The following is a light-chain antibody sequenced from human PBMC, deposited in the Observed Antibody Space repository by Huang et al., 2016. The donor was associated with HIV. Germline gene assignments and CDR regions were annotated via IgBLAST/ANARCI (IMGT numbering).Light chain of an antibody. CDR3: LQHYTHPRT. Sequence: AIQMTQSPSSLSASVGDRVTITCRASQGIRNDLVWDQQRPGKAPKLLIYAASSLQSGVPSRFHDSGSETDFTLTINSLQPEDFAVYYCLQHYTHPRTFGQGTKVEFK. CDR2: AAS. J-gene: IGKJ1*01. V-gene: IGKV1-6*01. CDR1: QGIRND.